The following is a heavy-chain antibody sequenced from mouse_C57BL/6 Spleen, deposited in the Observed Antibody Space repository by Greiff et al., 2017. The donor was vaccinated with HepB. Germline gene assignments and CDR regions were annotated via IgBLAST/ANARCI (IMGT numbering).Heavy chain of an antibody. CDR1: GFTFSDYG. V-gene: IGHV5-17*01. CDR3: ATKHYYDSNYFDY. J-gene: IGHJ2*01. CDR2: ISSGSSTI. Sequence: EVKLMESGGGLVKPGGSLKLSCAASGFTFSDYGMHWVRQAPEKGLEWVAYISSGSSTIYYADTVKGRFTISRDNAKNTLFLQMTSLRSEDTAVYYCATKHYYDSNYFDYWGQGTTLTVSS. D-gene: IGHD1-1*01.